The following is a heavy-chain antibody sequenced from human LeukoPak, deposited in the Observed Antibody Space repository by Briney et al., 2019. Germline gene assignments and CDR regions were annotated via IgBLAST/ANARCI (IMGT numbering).Heavy chain of an antibody. D-gene: IGHD3-16*01. CDR3: AGEVLTFGGVFDY. CDR2: IKQDGSEK. Sequence: PGGSLRLSCAASGFTFSDYWMSWVRQAPGKGLEWVANIKQDGSEKHYVDSVKGRFTISRDNAKNSLYLQMNSLRAEDMAVYYCAGEVLTFGGVFDYWGQGALVTVSS. CDR1: GFTFSDYW. V-gene: IGHV3-7*04. J-gene: IGHJ4*02.